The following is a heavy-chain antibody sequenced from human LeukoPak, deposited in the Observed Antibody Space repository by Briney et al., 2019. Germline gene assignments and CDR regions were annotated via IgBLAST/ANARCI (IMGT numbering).Heavy chain of an antibody. J-gene: IGHJ4*02. CDR3: AKDVAGVDYGGSPYYFDY. Sequence: QPGGSLRLSCAASSFAFSSHGMHWVRQAPGKGLEWVAVISYDGLDKNYGDSAEGRFTISRDNSKNTLYLQLNSLRSEDTAVYYCAKDVAGVDYGGSPYYFDYWGQGTLVTVSS. D-gene: IGHD4-23*01. CDR1: SFAFSSHG. CDR2: ISYDGLDK. V-gene: IGHV3-30*18.